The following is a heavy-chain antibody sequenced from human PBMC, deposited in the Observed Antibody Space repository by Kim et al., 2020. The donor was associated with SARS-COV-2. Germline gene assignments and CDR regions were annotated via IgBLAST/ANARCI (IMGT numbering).Heavy chain of an antibody. Sequence: YYADSGKGRFTLSRDNAKNSLYLQMNSLRAEDTAVYYCARAGTVNYGMDVWGQGTTVTVSS. CDR3: ARAGTVNYGMDV. J-gene: IGHJ6*02. D-gene: IGHD3-10*01. V-gene: IGHV3-21*01.